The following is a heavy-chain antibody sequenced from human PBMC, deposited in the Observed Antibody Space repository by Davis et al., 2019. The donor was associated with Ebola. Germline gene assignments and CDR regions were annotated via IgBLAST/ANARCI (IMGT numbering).Heavy chain of an antibody. CDR2: ISSSSSYI. V-gene: IGHV3-21*01. CDR1: GFTFSSYS. Sequence: GESLKISCAASGFTFSSYSMNWVRQAPGKGLEWVSSISSSSSYIYYADSVKGRFTISRDNAKNSLYLQMNSLRAEDTAVYYCARDRVTAYWGQGTLVTVSS. J-gene: IGHJ4*02. D-gene: IGHD4-23*01. CDR3: ARDRVTAY.